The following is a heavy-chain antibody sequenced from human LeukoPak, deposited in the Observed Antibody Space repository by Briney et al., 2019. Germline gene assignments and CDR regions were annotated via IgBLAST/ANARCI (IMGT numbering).Heavy chain of an antibody. J-gene: IGHJ4*02. V-gene: IGHV3-7*01. CDR2: INQDGSEK. CDR1: GFTFSSYW. Sequence: GGSLRLSCAASGFTFSSYWLSWVRQAPGKGLEWVANINQDGSEKYYVGSLKGRFTISRDNARNSLYLRMNSLTAEDTAVYYCARERGRYYFDYWGQGTLVTVSS. D-gene: IGHD1-26*01. CDR3: ARERGRYYFDY.